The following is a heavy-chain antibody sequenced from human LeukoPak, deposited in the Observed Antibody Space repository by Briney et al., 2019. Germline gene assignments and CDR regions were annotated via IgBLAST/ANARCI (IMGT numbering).Heavy chain of an antibody. J-gene: IGHJ6*03. CDR1: GFTFSSYG. Sequence: PGGSLRLSCAASGFTFSSYGMSWVRQAPGKGLEWVSAISGSGGSTYYADSVKGRFTISRDNSKNTLYLQMNSLRAEDTAVYYCAKDKYGPYYYYCYMDVWGKGTTVTISS. CDR2: ISGSGGST. V-gene: IGHV3-23*01. CDR3: AKDKYGPYYYYCYMDV. D-gene: IGHD4-17*01.